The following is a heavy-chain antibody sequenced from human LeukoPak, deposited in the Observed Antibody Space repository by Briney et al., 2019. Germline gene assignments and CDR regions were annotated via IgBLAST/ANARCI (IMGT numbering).Heavy chain of an antibody. Sequence: SQTLSLTCTVSGGSISSGDYYWTWIRQPPGKGLEWIGYIYYSGSTYYNPSLKSRVTISVDTSKNQSSLKLSSVTAADTAVYYCARAVMVRGVVVSFHYWGQGTLVTVSA. CDR3: ARAVMVRGVVVSFHY. D-gene: IGHD3-10*01. CDR1: GGSISSGDYY. CDR2: IYYSGST. V-gene: IGHV4-30-4*01. J-gene: IGHJ4*02.